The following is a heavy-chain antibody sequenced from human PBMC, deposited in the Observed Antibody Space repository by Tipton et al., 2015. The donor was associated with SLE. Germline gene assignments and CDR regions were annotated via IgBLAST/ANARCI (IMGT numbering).Heavy chain of an antibody. CDR3: AIGQMHYVGYDSDV. D-gene: IGHD3-10*02. CDR1: GFTVNSNY. V-gene: IGHV3-53*04. J-gene: IGHJ6*04. CDR2: IYFDGST. Sequence: SLRLSCAASGFTVNSNYMTWVRQAPGKGLEWVSVIYFDGSTYYADSVQGRLTISRLNSNSTLYLLLNTLRTDDTTVYYCAIGQMHYVGYDSDVWGKGTTVSFSS.